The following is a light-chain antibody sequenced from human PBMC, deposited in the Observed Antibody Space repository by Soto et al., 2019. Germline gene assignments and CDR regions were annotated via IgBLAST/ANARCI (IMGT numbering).Light chain of an antibody. J-gene: IGKJ1*01. V-gene: IGKV3-11*01. CDR1: QSVSSH. CDR2: DAS. Sequence: EIVLTQSPGTLSSSTGERATLSCRASQSVSSHLAWYQQKPGQAPRLLIYDASNRATGIPARFSGSGSGTDFTLTISSLEPEDFAVYHCVQRTTWPWTCGQGSKVEIK. CDR3: VQRTTWPWT.